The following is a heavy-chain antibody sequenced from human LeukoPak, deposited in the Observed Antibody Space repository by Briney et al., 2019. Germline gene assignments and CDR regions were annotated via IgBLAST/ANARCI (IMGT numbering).Heavy chain of an antibody. J-gene: IGHJ6*02. Sequence: SETLSLTCAVSGGSISSSNWWSWVRQPPGKGLEWIGEIYHSGSTNYNPSLKSRVTISVDKSKNQFSLKLSSVTAADTAVYYCARGDQLRYYGMDVWGQGTTVTVSS. CDR1: GGSISSSNW. D-gene: IGHD1-1*01. V-gene: IGHV4-4*02. CDR3: ARGDQLRYYGMDV. CDR2: IYHSGST.